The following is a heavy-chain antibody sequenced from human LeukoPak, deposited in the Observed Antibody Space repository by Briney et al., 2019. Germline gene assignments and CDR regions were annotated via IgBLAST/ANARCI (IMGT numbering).Heavy chain of an antibody. CDR3: ARGGYCSGGSCPIKNWFDP. D-gene: IGHD2-15*01. CDR1: GFTFSNSW. CDR2: IKQDGSEK. J-gene: IGHJ5*02. V-gene: IGHV3-7*01. Sequence: PGGSLRPSCAAYGFTFSNSWMSWVRQAPGKGLEWVANIKQDGSEKYYVDSVKGRFTISRDNAKNSLYLQMNSLRAEDTAVYYCARGGYCSGGSCPIKNWFDPWGQGTLVTVSS.